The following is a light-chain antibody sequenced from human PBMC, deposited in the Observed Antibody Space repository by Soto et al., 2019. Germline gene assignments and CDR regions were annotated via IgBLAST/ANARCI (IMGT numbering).Light chain of an antibody. J-gene: IGKJ2*01. V-gene: IGKV3-11*01. Sequence: EIVLTQSPATLSLSPGQRATLSCRASQSVTFYLAWYQQKPGQAPRLLIYDTSNRATGIPARFSGSGSGTEFTLTISSIEPGDFAVYYCQQRGTWPPTFGQGTKLEIK. CDR2: DTS. CDR3: QQRGTWPPT. CDR1: QSVTFY.